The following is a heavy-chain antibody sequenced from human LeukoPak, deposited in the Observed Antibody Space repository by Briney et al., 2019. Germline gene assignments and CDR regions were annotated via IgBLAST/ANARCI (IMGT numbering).Heavy chain of an antibody. D-gene: IGHD6-6*01. J-gene: IGHJ4*02. CDR2: ISSDGDNT. CDR3: ARGLYSSSSWFDY. CDR1: GFTFSSYS. Sequence: PGGSLRLSRAASGFTFSSYSMHWVRQAPGKGLEYVSVISSDGDNTYFADSVKGRFTISRDNSKNTLYLQMGSLRAEDMAVYYCARGLYSSSSWFDYWGQGTLVTVSS. V-gene: IGHV3-64*02.